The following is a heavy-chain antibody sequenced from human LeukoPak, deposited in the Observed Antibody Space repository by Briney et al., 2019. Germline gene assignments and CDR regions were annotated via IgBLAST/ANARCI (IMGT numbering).Heavy chain of an antibody. CDR3: ARRAAAGTLDY. D-gene: IGHD6-13*01. J-gene: IGHJ4*02. CDR1: GFTFSTYW. CDR2: INPDGSDK. V-gene: IGHV3-7*01. Sequence: PGGSLRLSCAASGFTFSTYWMSWVRQTPGKGLEWVASINPDGSDKYCVDSVKGRFTISRDNAKNSLYLQMNSLRAEDTAVYYCARRAAAGTLDYWGQGTLVTVSS.